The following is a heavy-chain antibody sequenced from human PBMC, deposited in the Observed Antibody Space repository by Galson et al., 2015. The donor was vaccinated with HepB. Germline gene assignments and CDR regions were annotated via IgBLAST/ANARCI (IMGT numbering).Heavy chain of an antibody. CDR3: AKVAEQWLPAANARTFQH. J-gene: IGHJ1*01. Sequence: SLRLSCAASGFTFSSYAMSWVRQAPGKGLEWVSAISGSGGSTYYADSVKGRFTISRDNSKNTLYLQMNSLRAEDTAVYYCAKVAEQWLPAANARTFQHWGQGTLVTVSS. CDR2: ISGSGGST. V-gene: IGHV3-23*01. D-gene: IGHD6-19*01. CDR1: GFTFSSYA.